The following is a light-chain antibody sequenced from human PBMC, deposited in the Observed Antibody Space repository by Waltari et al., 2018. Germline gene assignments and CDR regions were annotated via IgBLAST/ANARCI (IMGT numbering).Light chain of an antibody. Sequence: QSALTQPASVSGSPGQSITISCTGTSSDVGAFNYVSWYQQHPGKAPKLLIYDVSNWPSGASNRFSGSKSGNTASMTISGLQAEDEADYYCCSFTTSDTFVFGTGTKVTVL. CDR2: DVS. CDR3: CSFTTSDTFV. J-gene: IGLJ1*01. CDR1: SSDVGAFNY. V-gene: IGLV2-14*01.